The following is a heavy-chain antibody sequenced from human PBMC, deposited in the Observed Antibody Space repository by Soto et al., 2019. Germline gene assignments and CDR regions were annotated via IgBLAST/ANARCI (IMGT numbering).Heavy chain of an antibody. D-gene: IGHD2-15*01. Sequence: ASVKVSCKASGGTFSSYAISWVRQAPGQGLEWMGGIIPIFGTANYAQKFQGRVTITADESTSTAYMELSSLRSEDTAVYYCARHPGGRGYYYGMDVRGQGTTVTVSS. CDR2: IIPIFGTA. CDR1: GGTFSSYA. V-gene: IGHV1-69*13. J-gene: IGHJ6*02. CDR3: ARHPGGRGYYYGMDV.